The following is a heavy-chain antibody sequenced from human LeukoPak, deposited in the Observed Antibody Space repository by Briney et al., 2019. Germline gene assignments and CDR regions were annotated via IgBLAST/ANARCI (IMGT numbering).Heavy chain of an antibody. CDR3: ASNIAVAGNCFDY. CDR1: GFTFSHSA. CDR2: ISYDGSKK. Sequence: PGRSLRLSCTVSGFTFSHSAMHWVRQPPHKGLDWVAVISYDGSKKYYGDSVKGRFTISRDNSKNTLYLQMNSLRAEDTAVYYCASNIAVAGNCFDYWGQGTLVTVSS. V-gene: IGHV3-30-3*01. D-gene: IGHD6-19*01. J-gene: IGHJ4*02.